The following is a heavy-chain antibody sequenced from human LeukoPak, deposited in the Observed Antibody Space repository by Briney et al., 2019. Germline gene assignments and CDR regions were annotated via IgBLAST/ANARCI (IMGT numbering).Heavy chain of an antibody. CDR3: ARDGVVVAATQGFDY. V-gene: IGHV1-46*01. D-gene: IGHD2-15*01. CDR1: GYTLTSYY. CDR2: INPSGGST. Sequence: ASVKVSCKASGYTLTSYYMHWVRQAPGQGLEWMGIINPSGGSTSYAQKFQGRVTMTRDTSTSTVYMELSSLRSEDTAVYYCARDGVVVAATQGFDYWGQGTLVTVSS. J-gene: IGHJ4*02.